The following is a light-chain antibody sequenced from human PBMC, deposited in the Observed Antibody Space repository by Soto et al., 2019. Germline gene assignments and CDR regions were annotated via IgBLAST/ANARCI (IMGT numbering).Light chain of an antibody. J-gene: IGKJ4*01. CDR1: QSVSSY. CDR2: DAS. Sequence: EIVLTQSPATLSLSPGERATLSCRASQSVSSYLAWYQQKPGQAPRLLIYDASNRATGIPARFSGSGSGTDFTLTSSSVEHEDFAVYYCQQRSNWPQLTFGGGTKVEIK. V-gene: IGKV3-11*01. CDR3: QQRSNWPQLT.